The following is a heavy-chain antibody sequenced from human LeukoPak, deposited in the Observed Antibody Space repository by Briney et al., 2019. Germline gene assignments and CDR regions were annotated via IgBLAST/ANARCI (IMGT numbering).Heavy chain of an antibody. CDR1: GGSTTEYF. J-gene: IGHJ4*02. Sequence: PSETLSLTCTVSGGSTTEYFWSWVRQPAGKGLEWIGRIFTGGNTNYNPSLKSRVTISVDTSKNQFSLKLSSVTAADTAVYCCASRGWGIAAYSFDYWGQGTLVTVSS. CDR3: ASRGWGIAAYSFDY. CDR2: IFTGGNT. V-gene: IGHV4-4*07. D-gene: IGHD6-25*01.